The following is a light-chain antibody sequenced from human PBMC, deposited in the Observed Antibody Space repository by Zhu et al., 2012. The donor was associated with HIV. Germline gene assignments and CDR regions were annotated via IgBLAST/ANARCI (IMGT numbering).Light chain of an antibody. CDR1: QSASIF. Sequence: IVLTQSPATLSLSPGERATLSCRASQSASIFVVWYQQRPGQAPRLLIYDATKRATGIPARFSGSGSGTDFTLTISSLEPEDFALYYCQQRRNWPLTFGGGTRVEIK. J-gene: IGKJ4*01. V-gene: IGKV3-11*01. CDR3: QQRRNWPLT. CDR2: DAT.